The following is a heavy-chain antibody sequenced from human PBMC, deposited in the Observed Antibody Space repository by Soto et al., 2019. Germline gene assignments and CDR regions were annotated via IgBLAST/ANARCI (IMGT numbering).Heavy chain of an antibody. Sequence: QVQLVESGGGVVQPGRPLRLSCAASGFTFSNYAVHWVRQAPGKGLEWVAVISYDGSNKYYADSVKGRFTISRDNSKNKLFLQMNSLRAEDKAVYYCTRDQPEMAFEYWGQGTLVTASS. CDR2: ISYDGSNK. V-gene: IGHV3-30-3*01. CDR1: GFTFSNYA. J-gene: IGHJ4*02. CDR3: TRDQPEMAFEY.